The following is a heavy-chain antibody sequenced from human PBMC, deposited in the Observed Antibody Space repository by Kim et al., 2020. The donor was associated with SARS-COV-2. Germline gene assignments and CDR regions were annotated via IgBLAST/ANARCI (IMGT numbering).Heavy chain of an antibody. CDR3: AREGPLRQWLDHLAFDI. CDR1: GFTFSSYS. V-gene: IGHV3-21*01. D-gene: IGHD6-19*01. CDR2: ISSSSSYI. Sequence: GGSLRLSCAASGFTFSSYSMNWVRQAPGKGLEWVSSISSSSSYIYYADSVKGRFTISRDNAKNSLYLQMNSLRAEDTAVYYCAREGPLRQWLDHLAFDIWGQGTMVTVSS. J-gene: IGHJ3*02.